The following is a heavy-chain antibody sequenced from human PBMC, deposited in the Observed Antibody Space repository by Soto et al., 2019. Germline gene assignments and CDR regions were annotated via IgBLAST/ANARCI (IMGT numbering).Heavy chain of an antibody. J-gene: IGHJ6*02. D-gene: IGHD6-6*01. Sequence: GGSLRLSCAASGFTFSSYAMSWVRQAPGKGLEWVSAISGSGGSTYYADSVKGRFTISRDNSKNTLYLQMNSLRAEDTAVYYCAREQIAARPIYYGMDVWGQGTTVTVSS. CDR2: ISGSGGST. CDR1: GFTFSSYA. V-gene: IGHV3-23*01. CDR3: AREQIAARPIYYGMDV.